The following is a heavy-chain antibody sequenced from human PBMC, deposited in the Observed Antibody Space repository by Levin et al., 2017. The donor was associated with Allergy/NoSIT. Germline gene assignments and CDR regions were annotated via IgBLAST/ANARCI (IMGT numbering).Heavy chain of an antibody. CDR2: IYYSGGT. CDR1: CGSIRNTNYY. J-gene: IGHJ4*02. D-gene: IGHD5/OR15-5a*01. CDR3: ARNEDIVSTTGWGYFDY. V-gene: IGHV4-39*01. Sequence: SQTLSLPCIVSCGSIRNTNYYWGWIRQPPGKGLEWIGSIYYSGGTYYNPSLKSRVTISVDTSKNQFSLKLRSVTAADTAFYYWARNEDIVSTTGWGYFDYWGQGTLVTVSS.